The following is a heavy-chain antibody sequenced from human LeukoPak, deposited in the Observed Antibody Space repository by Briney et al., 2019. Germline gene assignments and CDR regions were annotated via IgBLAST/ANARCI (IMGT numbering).Heavy chain of an antibody. D-gene: IGHD3-22*01. Sequence: GGSLRLSCAASGFTFSSYSMNWVRQAPGKGLEWVSSISSSSSYIYYADSVKGRFTIPRDNAKNSLYLQMNSLRAEDTAVYYCARVKGSDYYDSSGHLDYWGQGTLVTVSS. V-gene: IGHV3-21*01. CDR2: ISSSSSYI. CDR3: ARVKGSDYYDSSGHLDY. J-gene: IGHJ4*02. CDR1: GFTFSSYS.